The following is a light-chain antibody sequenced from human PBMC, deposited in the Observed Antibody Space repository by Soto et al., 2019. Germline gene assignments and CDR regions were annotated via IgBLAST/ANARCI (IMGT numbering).Light chain of an antibody. V-gene: IGKV3-15*01. CDR2: GAS. CDR3: QQYNSWPPYT. CDR1: QSVSRS. Sequence: EIVLTQSPGTLSLSIGERTTLSCRASQSVSRSSLTWYQQKPGQAPRLLIYGASTRATGTPARFSGSGSGTEFTLTISSLQSEDFAVYYCQQYNSWPPYTFGQGTKLEIK. J-gene: IGKJ2*01.